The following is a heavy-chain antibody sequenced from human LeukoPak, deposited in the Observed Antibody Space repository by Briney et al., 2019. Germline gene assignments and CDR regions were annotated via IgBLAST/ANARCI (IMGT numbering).Heavy chain of an antibody. J-gene: IGHJ6*02. V-gene: IGHV3-74*01. D-gene: IGHD3-10*01. CDR3: AKDVRGSGSYYPYYYYGMDV. CDR1: GFTFRNYW. CDR2: ISNDGSTR. Sequence: GGSLRLSCAASGFTFRNYWMHWVRQGQGKGLVWVSRISNDGSTRHYADSVKGRFTISRDNSKNMMYLQMNSLRAEDTAVYYCAKDVRGSGSYYPYYYYGMDVWGQGTTVTVSS.